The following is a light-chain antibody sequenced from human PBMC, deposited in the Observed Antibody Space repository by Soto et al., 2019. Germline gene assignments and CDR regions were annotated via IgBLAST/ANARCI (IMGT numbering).Light chain of an antibody. CDR2: DTD. J-gene: IGLJ2*01. CDR3: GAWDTSLTAGE. V-gene: IGLV1-51*01. Sequence: QSVLTQPPSVSAAPGQKVTISCFGSTSNIGNHHVSWFHLLPGTAPNLLIYDTDKRPSGIPDRFSASKAGTSATLVITGLQTGDEGDYYCGAWDTSLTAGEFGGGTKVTVL. CDR1: TSNIGNHH.